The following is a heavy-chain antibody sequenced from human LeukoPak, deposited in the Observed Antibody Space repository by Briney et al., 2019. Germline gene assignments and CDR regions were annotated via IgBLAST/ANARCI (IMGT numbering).Heavy chain of an antibody. J-gene: IGHJ6*02. CDR1: GGSISSFY. D-gene: IGHD3-22*01. CDR3: ARDRSPEHYYDSSHWDYYYGMDV. CDR2: IYYSGST. Sequence: SETLPLTCTVSGGSISSFYWSWIRQPPGKGLEWIGYIYYSGSTNYNPSLKSRVTISVDTSKNQFSLKLSSVTAADTAVYYCARDRSPEHYYDSSHWDYYYGMDVWGQGTTVTVSS. V-gene: IGHV4-59*01.